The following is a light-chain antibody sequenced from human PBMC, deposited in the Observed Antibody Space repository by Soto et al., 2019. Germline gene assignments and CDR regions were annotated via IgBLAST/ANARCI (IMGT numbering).Light chain of an antibody. CDR3: ATWSDSLKGWV. J-gene: IGLJ3*02. CDR2: AND. Sequence: QSVLTPPPSASRTPGQRVTIPCSGSSSDIGSNSVNWYQQLPGAAPRLLIYANDHRPSGVPDRFSASESGTSASLAISGVRSEDEAFYYCATWSDSLKGWVFGGGTKLTVL. CDR1: SSDIGSNS. V-gene: IGLV1-44*01.